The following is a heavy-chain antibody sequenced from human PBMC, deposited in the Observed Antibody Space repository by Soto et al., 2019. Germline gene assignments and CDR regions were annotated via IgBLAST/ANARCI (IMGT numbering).Heavy chain of an antibody. J-gene: IGHJ3*02. CDR1: GFALSTSGMC. CDR3: ARSRYYYDGSDYYGNTFDI. D-gene: IGHD3-22*01. V-gene: IGHV2-70*01. Sequence: SGPTLVNPTQTLTVTCTFSGFALSTSGMCINWIRQPPGKALEWLGIIDSDDDKYYSPSLKTRLTISNDTSKNQVVLTITNMDPVNTATYYCARSRYYYDGSDYYGNTFDIWGQGTRVTVSS. CDR2: IDSDDDK.